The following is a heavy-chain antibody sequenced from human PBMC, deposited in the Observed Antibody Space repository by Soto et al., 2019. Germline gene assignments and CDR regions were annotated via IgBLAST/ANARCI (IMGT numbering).Heavy chain of an antibody. V-gene: IGHV1-8*01. J-gene: IGHJ4*02. CDR3: ARGVRVYAGFDY. CDR2: MNPNSGNT. CDR1: GYTFTSYD. D-gene: IGHD2-8*01. Sequence: ASVKVSCKASGYTFTSYDINWVRQATGQGLEWMGWMNPNSGNTGYAQKFQGRVTMTRNTSISTAYMELSSLRSEDTAVYYCARGVRVYAGFDYWGQGTLVTVSS.